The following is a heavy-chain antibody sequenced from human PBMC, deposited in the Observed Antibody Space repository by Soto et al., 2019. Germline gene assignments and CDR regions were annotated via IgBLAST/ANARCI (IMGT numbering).Heavy chain of an antibody. J-gene: IGHJ3*02. CDR2: MNPNTGYT. D-gene: IGHD2-21*02. Sequence: ASVKVSCKASGYTFTSYYMHCVRQATGQGLEWMGWMNPNTGYTANAQKFQGRVTISKDTSKNQVVLTMTNMDPVDTATYYCARGGGDCSDYGHDAFDIWGQGTMVTVSS. CDR3: ARGGGDCSDYGHDAFDI. V-gene: IGHV1-8*02. CDR1: GYTFTSYY.